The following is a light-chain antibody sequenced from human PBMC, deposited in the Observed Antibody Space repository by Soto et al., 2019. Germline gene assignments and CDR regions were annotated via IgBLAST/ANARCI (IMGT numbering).Light chain of an antibody. CDR1: QGVSTY. J-gene: IGKJ1*01. V-gene: IGKV1-17*03. Sequence: DIQMTQSPSAMSASVGDRVTITCRASQGVSTYLAWFQQKPGKVPKRLIFSASSLQSGVPSRFSGNGSGTDFTLTISSLQPEDFATYYCLQSYKYPWTFGQGTKVEIK. CDR3: LQSYKYPWT. CDR2: SAS.